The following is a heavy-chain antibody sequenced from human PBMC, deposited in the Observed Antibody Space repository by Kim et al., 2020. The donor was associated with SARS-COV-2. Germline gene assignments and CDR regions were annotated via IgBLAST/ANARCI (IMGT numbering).Heavy chain of an antibody. CDR3: ARDRGGGISGYSGYDPIGVAVAENNWFDP. D-gene: IGHD5-12*01. Sequence: GGSLRLSCAASGFTFSSYSMNWVRQAPGKGLEWVSSISSSSSYIYYADSVKGRFTISRDNAKNSLYLQMNSLRAEDTAVYYCARDRGGGISGYSGYDPIGVAVAENNWFDPWGQGTLVTVSS. V-gene: IGHV3-21*01. CDR1: GFTFSSYS. J-gene: IGHJ5*02. CDR2: ISSSSSYI.